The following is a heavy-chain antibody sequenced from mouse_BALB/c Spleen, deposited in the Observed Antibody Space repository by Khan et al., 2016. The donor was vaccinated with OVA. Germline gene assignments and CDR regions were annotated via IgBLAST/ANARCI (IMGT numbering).Heavy chain of an antibody. CDR3: ARQPCYHYNVMDY. J-gene: IGHJ4*01. V-gene: IGHV2-6-1*01. CDR1: GFSLTNYG. Sequence: VKLEVSGPGLVAPSQSLSITCTISGFSLTNYGIHWVRQPPGKGLEWLVVIWSDGSTTYNSALKSRLTITKDNSKSQVFLKMNSLQTDDTAIYFCARQPCYHYNVMDYWGQGTSVTVSS. CDR2: IWSDGST.